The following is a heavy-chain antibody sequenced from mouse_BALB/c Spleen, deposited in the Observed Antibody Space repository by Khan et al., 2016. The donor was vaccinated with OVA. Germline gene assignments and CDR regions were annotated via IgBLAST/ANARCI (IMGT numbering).Heavy chain of an antibody. Sequence: QMQLEESGPELVKPGASVRISCKASGYTFTTYYIHWVRQRPGQGLEWIGWIYPGNINTKYNERFKGKATLTADKSSSTAYIHLSSLTSEDSSVYFCVRDDYFVGDAMDYWGQGTSVTVSS. CDR1: GYTFTTYY. CDR3: VRDDYFVGDAMDY. J-gene: IGHJ4*01. CDR2: IYPGNINT. V-gene: IGHV1S56*01. D-gene: IGHD2-4*01.